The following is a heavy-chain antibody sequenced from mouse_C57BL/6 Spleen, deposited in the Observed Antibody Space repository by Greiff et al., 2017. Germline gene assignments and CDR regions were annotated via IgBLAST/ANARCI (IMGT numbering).Heavy chain of an antibody. V-gene: IGHV1-82*01. CDR1: GYAFSSSW. CDR2: IYPGDGDT. J-gene: IGHJ4*01. Sequence: QVQLQQSGPELVKPGASVKISCKASGYAFSSSWMNWVKQRPGKGLEWIGRIYPGDGDTNYNGKFKGKATLTADKSSSTAYMQLSSLTSEDSAVYFCARLITTAYYAMDYWGQGTSVTVAS. CDR3: ARLITTAYYAMDY. D-gene: IGHD1-2*01.